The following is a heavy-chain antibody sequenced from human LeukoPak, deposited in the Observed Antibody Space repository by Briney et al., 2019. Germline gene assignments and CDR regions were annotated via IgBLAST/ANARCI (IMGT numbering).Heavy chain of an antibody. CDR3: ARGPRHYDYVWGSYRTLVYFDY. J-gene: IGHJ4*02. Sequence: PSETLSLTCAVYGGSFSGYYWSCLRQPPGKGLEWIGEINHSGSTNYNPSLKSRVTISVDTSKNQFSMKLSSVTAADTAVYYCARGPRHYDYVWGSYRTLVYFDYWGQGTLVTVSS. D-gene: IGHD3-16*02. V-gene: IGHV4-34*01. CDR2: INHSGST. CDR1: GGSFSGYY.